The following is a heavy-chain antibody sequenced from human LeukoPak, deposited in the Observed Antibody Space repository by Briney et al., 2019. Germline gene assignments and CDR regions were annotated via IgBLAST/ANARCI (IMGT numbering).Heavy chain of an antibody. V-gene: IGHV3-21*01. D-gene: IGHD4-17*01. CDR1: GLTFSSYS. J-gene: IGHJ4*02. CDR2: ISSASNYL. Sequence: GSLRLSCAASGLTFSSYSMNWVRQAPGKGLEWVSSISSASNYLYYADSVKGRFTISRDNAKNSLYLQMNSLRAEDTAVYYCARGVTTYLFDYWGQGTLVTVSS. CDR3: ARGVTTYLFDY.